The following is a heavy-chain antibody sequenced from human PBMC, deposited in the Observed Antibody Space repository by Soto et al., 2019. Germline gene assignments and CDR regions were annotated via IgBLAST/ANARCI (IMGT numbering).Heavy chain of an antibody. Sequence: PGGSLRLSCAASGFTFSSYGMHWVRQAPGKELEWVAVIWYDGSNKDYADSVKGRFTISRDNSKNTLYLQMNSLRAEDTAVYYCARDPDKWLRLGGGMDVWGQGTTVTVSS. CDR2: IWYDGSNK. D-gene: IGHD5-12*01. CDR1: GFTFSSYG. J-gene: IGHJ6*02. CDR3: ARDPDKWLRLGGGMDV. V-gene: IGHV3-33*01.